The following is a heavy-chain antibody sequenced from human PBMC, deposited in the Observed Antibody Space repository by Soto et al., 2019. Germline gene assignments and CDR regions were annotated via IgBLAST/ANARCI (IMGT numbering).Heavy chain of an antibody. CDR2: INSDGSST. Sequence: GGSLRLSCAASGFTFSSYWMHWVRQAPGKGLVWVSRINSDGSSTSYADSVKGRFTISRDNAKNTLYLQMNSLRAEDTAVYYCATLDIVVVPAASGYYYYYMDVWGKGTTVTVSS. CDR3: ATLDIVVVPAASGYYYYYMDV. J-gene: IGHJ6*03. D-gene: IGHD2-2*01. V-gene: IGHV3-74*01. CDR1: GFTFSSYW.